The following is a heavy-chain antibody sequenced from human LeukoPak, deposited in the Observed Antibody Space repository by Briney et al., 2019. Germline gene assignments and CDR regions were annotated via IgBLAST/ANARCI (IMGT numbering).Heavy chain of an antibody. CDR2: ISAYNGNT. J-gene: IGHJ3*02. D-gene: IGHD3-22*01. Sequence: ASVKVSCKASGYTFTSYGISWVRQAPGQGLEWMGWISAYNGNTNYAQKLQGRVTMTTDTSTSTGYMELRNLRSDDTAVYYCAREVMLYYYDSSGYSPFDAFDIWGQGTMVTVSS. CDR3: AREVMLYYYDSSGYSPFDAFDI. CDR1: GYTFTSYG. V-gene: IGHV1-18*01.